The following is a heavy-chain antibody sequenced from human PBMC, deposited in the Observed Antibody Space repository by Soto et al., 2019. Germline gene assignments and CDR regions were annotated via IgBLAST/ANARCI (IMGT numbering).Heavy chain of an antibody. J-gene: IGHJ4*02. D-gene: IGHD5-18*01. CDR1: GDTLSTHG. CDR3: AAGDSRDTGDH. V-gene: IGHV1-69*01. CDR2: TIPIIGTT. Sequence: QVQLVQSGAEVKKPGSSVKVSCKASGDTLSTHGISGVRQAPGQGLEWMGGTIPIIGTTDYAEKFQGRVTITADESTTTSYMELSSLRPDDTAVYYCAAGDSRDTGDHWGQGTLVTVSS.